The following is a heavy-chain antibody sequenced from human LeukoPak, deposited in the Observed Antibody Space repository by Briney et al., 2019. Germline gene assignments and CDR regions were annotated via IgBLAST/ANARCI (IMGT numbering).Heavy chain of an antibody. CDR1: GXAFSKHA. D-gene: IGHD5-12*01. Sequence: GGSLRLSCAASGXAFSKHAVHWVRQAPGKGLEWVTIISDDGRSNYADSVEGRFTISRDNSKNTLYLQMSSLRAEDTAVYYCASTSGYDFWDMGYWGQGTLVTVSS. V-gene: IGHV3-30*04. CDR3: ASTSGYDFWDMGY. J-gene: IGHJ4*02. CDR2: ISDDGRSN.